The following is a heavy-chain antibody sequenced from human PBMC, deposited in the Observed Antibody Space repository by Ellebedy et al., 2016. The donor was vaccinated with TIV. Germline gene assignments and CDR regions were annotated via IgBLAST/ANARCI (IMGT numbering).Heavy chain of an antibody. V-gene: IGHV3-7*04. D-gene: IGHD5-24*01. CDR2: IKEDGSEK. CDR1: GFTFSGYW. CDR3: ARGEGWIDN. J-gene: IGHJ4*02. Sequence: GGSLRLXCAASGFTFSGYWISWVRQAPGKGLEWVANIKEDGSEKYYVDSVKGRFTISRDNAKNSLYLQMNSLRAEDTAVYFCARGEGWIDNWGQGTLVTVSS.